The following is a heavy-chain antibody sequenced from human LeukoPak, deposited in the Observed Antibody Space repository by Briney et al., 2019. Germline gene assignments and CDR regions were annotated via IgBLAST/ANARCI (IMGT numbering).Heavy chain of an antibody. V-gene: IGHV3-23*01. CDR1: GFTFSNHA. CDR2: ISGSGGST. D-gene: IGHD5-24*01. Sequence: GGSLRLSCAASGFTFSNHAMSWVRQAPGKGLEWVSAISGSGGSTYYADSVKGRFTISRDNSKNTLYLQMNSLRAEDTAVYYCAKDEGDGYAYYFDYWGQGTLVTVSS. CDR3: AKDEGDGYAYYFDY. J-gene: IGHJ4*02.